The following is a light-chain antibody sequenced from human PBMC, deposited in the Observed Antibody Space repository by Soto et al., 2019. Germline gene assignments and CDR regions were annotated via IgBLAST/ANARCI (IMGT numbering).Light chain of an antibody. V-gene: IGKV3-15*01. Sequence: EIVMTQSPATLSVSPGERATLSCRASQSVSSNLAWYQQKPGQAPRLLIYGASTRATGIPARFSGSGSGTEFTLTISSLRSEDFAVYYCQQYNNGPWTFGQGTKVEIK. CDR3: QQYNNGPWT. CDR1: QSVSSN. J-gene: IGKJ1*01. CDR2: GAS.